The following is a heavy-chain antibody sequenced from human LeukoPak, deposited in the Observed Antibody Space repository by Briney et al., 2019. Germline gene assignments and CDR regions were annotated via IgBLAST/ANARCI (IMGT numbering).Heavy chain of an antibody. Sequence: GGSLRLSCAASGFTFSDYYMSWIRQAPGKGLEWVSYISSSGSTIYYADSVKGRFTISRDNAKNSLYLQMNSLRAEDTAVYYCARDRSPSVVVAADYWGQGTLVTVSS. CDR3: ARDRSPSVVVAADY. CDR1: GFTFSDYY. J-gene: IGHJ4*02. V-gene: IGHV3-11*04. CDR2: ISSSGSTI. D-gene: IGHD2-15*01.